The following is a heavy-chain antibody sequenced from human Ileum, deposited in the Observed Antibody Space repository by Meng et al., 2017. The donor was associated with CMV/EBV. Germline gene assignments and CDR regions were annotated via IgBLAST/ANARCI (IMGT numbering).Heavy chain of an antibody. J-gene: IGHJ4*02. D-gene: IGHD2-15*01. Sequence: GGSLRPSCAASGFTFSSYSMNWVRQAPGKGLEWVSSISSSSSYIYYADSVKGRFTISRDNAKNSLYLQMNSLRAEDTAVYYCARDVGGAFDYWGQGTLVTVSS. CDR1: GFTFSSYS. CDR3: ARDVGGAFDY. V-gene: IGHV3-21*01. CDR2: ISSSSSYI.